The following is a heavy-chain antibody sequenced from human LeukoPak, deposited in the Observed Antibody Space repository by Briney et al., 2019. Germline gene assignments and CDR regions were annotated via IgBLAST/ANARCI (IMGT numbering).Heavy chain of an antibody. CDR3: ARQWYCSSTSCYMGDNWFDP. CDR1: GYSFTSYW. CDR2: IYPGDSDT. Sequence: GESLKISCKGSGYSFTSYWIGWVRQMPGKGLEWIGIIYPGDSDTRYSPSFQGQVTISADKSISTAYLQWSSLKASDTAMYYCARQWYCSSTSCYMGDNWFDPWGQGTLVTVSS. D-gene: IGHD2-2*02. J-gene: IGHJ5*02. V-gene: IGHV5-51*01.